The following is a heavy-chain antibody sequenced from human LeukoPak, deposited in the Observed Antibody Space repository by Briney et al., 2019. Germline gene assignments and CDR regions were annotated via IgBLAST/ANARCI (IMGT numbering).Heavy chain of an antibody. J-gene: IGHJ4*02. CDR3: ARSGNDASGTSLNY. V-gene: IGHV3-23*01. D-gene: IGHD3-10*01. CDR1: GITFSGYA. CDR2: ISGRGENT. Sequence: PRGSLRLSCAASGITFSGYAMTWVRQVPGRGLEWVSDISGRGENTYYADSVKGRFTISRDNSMNTLYLQMNSLRAEDTAVYYCARSGNDASGTSLNYWGQGTLVTVS.